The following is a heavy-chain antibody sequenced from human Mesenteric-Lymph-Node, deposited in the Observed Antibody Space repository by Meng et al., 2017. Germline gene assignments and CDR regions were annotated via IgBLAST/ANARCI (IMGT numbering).Heavy chain of an antibody. Sequence: VLLVHAGVEVRKPRVHVKFSCQHSGYTIRRNWQRWVRQAPGQRLEWMGVTDPNGDSALYAPRFQGRLTLTRDTSTNTVYMELRSLTAEDTAIYYCARDNSAAATSWWFDPWGQGTLVTVSS. CDR3: ARDNSAAATSWWFDP. CDR1: GYTIRRNW. J-gene: IGHJ5*02. V-gene: IGHV1-46*01. D-gene: IGHD2-15*01. CDR2: TDPNGDSA.